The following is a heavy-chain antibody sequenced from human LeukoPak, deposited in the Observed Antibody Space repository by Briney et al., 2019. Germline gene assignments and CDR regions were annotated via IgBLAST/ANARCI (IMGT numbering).Heavy chain of an antibody. J-gene: IGHJ4*02. V-gene: IGHV3-21*01. CDR1: GFTFSSYS. CDR3: ARDGPTAGGY. Sequence: GGSLRLSCAASGFTFSSYSMNWVRQAPGKGLEWVSSISSSSSYIYYADSVKGRFTISRDNAKNSLYLQMNSLRAEDTAVCYCARDGPTAGGYWGQGTLVTVSS. CDR2: ISSSSSYI. D-gene: IGHD1-26*01.